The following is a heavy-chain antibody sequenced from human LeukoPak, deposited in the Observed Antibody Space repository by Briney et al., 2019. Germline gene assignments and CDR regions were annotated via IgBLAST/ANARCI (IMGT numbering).Heavy chain of an antibody. Sequence: ASVTVSCKASGYTFTSYYMHWVRQAPGQGLEWMGGFDPEDGETIYAQKFQGRVTMTEDTSTDTAYVELSSLRSEDTAVYYCATGVYDSSGSDTWGQGTLVTVSS. CDR3: ATGVYDSSGSDT. CDR2: FDPEDGET. V-gene: IGHV1-24*01. D-gene: IGHD3-22*01. CDR1: GYTFTSYY. J-gene: IGHJ4*02.